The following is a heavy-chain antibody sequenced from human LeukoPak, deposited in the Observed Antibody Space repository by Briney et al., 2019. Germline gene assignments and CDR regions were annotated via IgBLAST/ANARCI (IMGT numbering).Heavy chain of an antibody. CDR3: AREYCSRTNCYSVLSEP. J-gene: IGHJ5*02. V-gene: IGHV3-7*01. CDR2: IKEDGSET. CDR1: GFTFSTYW. Sequence: PGGSLRLSCAASGFTFSTYWMTWVRQAPGKGLEWVANIKEDGSETYYVDSVKGRFTVYRDNAKNSLYLQMNSLRVEDTAVYYCAREYCSRTNCYSVLSEPWGQGILVTLSS. D-gene: IGHD2-2*02.